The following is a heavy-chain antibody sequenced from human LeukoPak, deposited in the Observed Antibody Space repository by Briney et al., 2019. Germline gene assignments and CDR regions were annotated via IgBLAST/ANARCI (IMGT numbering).Heavy chain of an antibody. J-gene: IGHJ4*02. Sequence: QSGGSLRLSCVASGFTFSNYAMSWDRQAPGKGLEWVSGIVNSGGSTYYADSVKGRLTISRDNSKKTVYLQMSSLRGDDTAVYYCAKDRAGYSYGMFDSWGQGTLVTVSS. CDR2: IVNSGGST. CDR3: AKDRAGYSYGMFDS. CDR1: GFTFSNYA. V-gene: IGHV3-23*01. D-gene: IGHD5-18*01.